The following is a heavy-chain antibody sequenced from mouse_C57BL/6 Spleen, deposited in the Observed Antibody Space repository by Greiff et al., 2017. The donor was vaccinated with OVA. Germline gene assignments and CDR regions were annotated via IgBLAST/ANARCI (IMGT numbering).Heavy chain of an antibody. J-gene: IGHJ3*01. CDR2: INPGSGGT. CDR1: GYAFTNYL. Sequence: QVQLKQSGAELVRPGTSMKVSCKASGYAFTNYLIEWVKQRPGQGLEWIGVINPGSGGTNYNEKFKGKATLTADKSSSTAYMQRSSLTSEDSAVYFCAREGDSSGYGRFAYWGQGTLVTVSA. CDR3: AREGDSSGYGRFAY. D-gene: IGHD3-2*02. V-gene: IGHV1-54*01.